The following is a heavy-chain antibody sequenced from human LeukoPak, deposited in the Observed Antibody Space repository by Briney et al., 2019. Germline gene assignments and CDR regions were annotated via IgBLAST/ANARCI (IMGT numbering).Heavy chain of an antibody. J-gene: IGHJ4*02. V-gene: IGHV3-21*01. CDR2: ISSSSSYI. Sequence: GGSLRLSCAASVFTVSSYSMNWVRQAPGKGLEWASSISSSSSYIYYADSVKGRFTISRDNAKNSLYLQMNSLRAEDTAVYYCARGDCSSTSCRPYYFDYWGQGTLVTVSS. CDR1: VFTVSSYS. CDR3: ARGDCSSTSCRPYYFDY. D-gene: IGHD2-2*01.